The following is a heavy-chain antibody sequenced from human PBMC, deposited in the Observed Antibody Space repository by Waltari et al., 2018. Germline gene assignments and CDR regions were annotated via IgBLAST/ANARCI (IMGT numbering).Heavy chain of an antibody. CDR1: GFTVRDST. J-gene: IGHJ4*02. Sequence: EVQLVESGGGLVQPGGSLKISCAASGFTVRDSTIYWVRQASGKGLEWVGRIRSKANSYATAYAASVKGRFTISRDDSKNTAYLQMNSLKTEDTAVYYCTSTPLAGYWGQGSLVTVSS. CDR2: IRSKANSYAT. D-gene: IGHD3-16*01. CDR3: TSTPLAGY. V-gene: IGHV3-73*01.